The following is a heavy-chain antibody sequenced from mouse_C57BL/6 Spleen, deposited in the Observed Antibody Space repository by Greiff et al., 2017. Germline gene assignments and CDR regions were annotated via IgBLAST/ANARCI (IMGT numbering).Heavy chain of an antibody. CDR3: TSLCGSSYGYFDV. D-gene: IGHD1-1*01. CDR2: IDPETGGT. V-gene: IGHV1-15*01. Sequence: VQLQQSGAELVRPGASVTLSCKASGYTFTDYEMHWVKQTPVHGLEWIGAIDPETGGTAYNQKFKGKAILTADKSSSTAYMELRSLTSEDSAVYYGTSLCGSSYGYFDVWGTGTTVTVSS. CDR1: GYTFTDYE. J-gene: IGHJ1*03.